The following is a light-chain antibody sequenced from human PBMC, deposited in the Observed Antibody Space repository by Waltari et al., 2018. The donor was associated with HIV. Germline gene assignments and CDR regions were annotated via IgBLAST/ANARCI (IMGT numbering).Light chain of an antibody. J-gene: IGLJ2*01. V-gene: IGLV3-25*03. CDR2: RDK. CDR1: TLSKEY. CDR3: LSSDSRGVHKF. Sequence: SYGLTQPPSVSVSPGQTARITCSGDTLSKEYGYWYQQKPGQAPVFLIYRDKERTSGIPKLFSGSSSGKTVTLAISGVQAEDEADYYCLSSDSRGVHKFFGGGTKLTVL.